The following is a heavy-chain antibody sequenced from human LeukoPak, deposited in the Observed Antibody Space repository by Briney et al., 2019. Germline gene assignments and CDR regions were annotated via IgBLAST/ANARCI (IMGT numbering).Heavy chain of an antibody. CDR3: ARTLTYSGSYFNWFDP. J-gene: IGHJ5*02. CDR1: GYTFTSYG. V-gene: IGHV1-69*13. CDR2: IIPIFGTA. D-gene: IGHD1-26*01. Sequence: SVKVSCKASGYTFTSYGISWVRQAPGQGLEWMGGIIPIFGTANYAQKFQGRVTITADESTSTAYMELSSLRSEDTAVYYCARTLTYSGSYFNWFDPWGQGTLVTVSS.